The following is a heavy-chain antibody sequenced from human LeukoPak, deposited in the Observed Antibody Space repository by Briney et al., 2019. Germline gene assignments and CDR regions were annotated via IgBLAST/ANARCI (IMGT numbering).Heavy chain of an antibody. V-gene: IGHV3-30-3*01. CDR3: AREVDNRSGYYLFDY. CDR1: GFTFSSYA. Sequence: GRSLRLSCAASGFTFSSYAMHWVRHAPGKGLEWVAVISYDGSHKYYADSVTGRFTIPRDNSKNTLYLQMNSLRADVTVGYYCAREVDNRSGYYLFDYWGQGTLVTVSS. D-gene: IGHD3-22*01. J-gene: IGHJ4*02. CDR2: ISYDGSHK.